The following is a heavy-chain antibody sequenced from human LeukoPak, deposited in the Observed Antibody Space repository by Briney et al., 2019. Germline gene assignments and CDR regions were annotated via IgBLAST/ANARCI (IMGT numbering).Heavy chain of an antibody. CDR2: INHSGST. CDR3: ASYGSGSPPRYYYYMDV. CDR1: GGSFSGYY. V-gene: IGHV4-34*01. D-gene: IGHD3-10*01. J-gene: IGHJ6*03. Sequence: SETPSLTCAVYGGSFSGYYWSWIRQPPGKGLEWIGEINHSGSTNHNPSLKSRVTISVDTSKNQFSLKLSSVTAADTAVYYCASYGSGSPPRYYYYMDVWGKGTTVTVSS.